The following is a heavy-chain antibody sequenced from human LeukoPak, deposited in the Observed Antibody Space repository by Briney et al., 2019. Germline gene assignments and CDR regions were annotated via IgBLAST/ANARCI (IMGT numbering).Heavy chain of an antibody. CDR3: ARRPGSFWDYWFDP. CDR2: IIPIFGTA. J-gene: IGHJ5*02. CDR1: GGTFSSYA. Sequence: ASVKVSCKASGGTFSSYAISWVRQAPGQGLEWMGGIIPIFGTANYAQKFQGRVTITADESTSTAYTELSSLRSEDTAVYYCARRPGSFWDYWFDPWGQGTLVTVSS. D-gene: IGHD3-3*01. V-gene: IGHV1-69*13.